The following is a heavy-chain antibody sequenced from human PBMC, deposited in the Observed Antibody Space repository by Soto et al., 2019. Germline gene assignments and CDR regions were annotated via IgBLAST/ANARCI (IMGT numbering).Heavy chain of an antibody. J-gene: IGHJ6*02. V-gene: IGHV3-21*01. CDR1: GFTFSSYS. CDR3: ASRHYGMDV. Sequence: EVELVESGGGLVKPGGSLKLSCAASGFTFSSYSMNWVRQAPGKGLEWVSSITSSSSYIYYADSVKGRFTISRDNAKNSLYLQMNSLRAEDTAVYYCASRHYGMDVWGQGTTVTVSS. CDR2: ITSSSSYI.